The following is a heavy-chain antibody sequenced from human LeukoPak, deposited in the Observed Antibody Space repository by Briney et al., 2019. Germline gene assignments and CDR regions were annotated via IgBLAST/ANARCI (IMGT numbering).Heavy chain of an antibody. CDR2: ISSSSSTI. CDR1: GFTFSSYS. J-gene: IGHJ4*02. CDR3: ARDRTPYYYDSSGYRGYFDY. V-gene: IGHV3-48*01. D-gene: IGHD3-22*01. Sequence: GGYLRLSCAASGFTFSSYSMNWVRQAPGKGLEWVSYISSSSSTIYYADSVKGRFTISRDNAKNSLYLQMNSLRAEDTAVYYCARDRTPYYYDSSGYRGYFDYWGQGTLVTVSS.